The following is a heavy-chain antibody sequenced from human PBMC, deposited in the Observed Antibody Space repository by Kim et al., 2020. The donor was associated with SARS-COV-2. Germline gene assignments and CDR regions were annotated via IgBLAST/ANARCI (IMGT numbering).Heavy chain of an antibody. D-gene: IGHD3-10*01. Sequence: SETLSLTCTVSGGSISSGDYYWSWLRQPPGQGLEWIVYIYYSGSTYYNPSLKSRVSISADTSKNQFSLKPGSVAAADAADCSCASYGFGVAGFDVWGQR. CDR3: ASYGFGVAGFDV. CDR1: GGSISSGDYY. V-gene: IGHV4-30-4*01. J-gene: IGHJ3*01. CDR2: IYYSGST.